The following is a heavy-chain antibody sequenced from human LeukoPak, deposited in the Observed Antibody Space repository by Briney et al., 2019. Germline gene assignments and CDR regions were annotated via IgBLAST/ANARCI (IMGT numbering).Heavy chain of an antibody. V-gene: IGHV3-21*04. CDR2: ISSSSSYI. CDR3: ARDHSYSSSWYANWFDP. J-gene: IGHJ5*02. Sequence: GRSLRLSCAASGFTFSSYAMHWVRQAPGKGLEWVSSISSSSSYIYYADSVRGRFTISRDNAKNSLYLQMNSLRAEDTAVYYCARDHSYSSSWYANWFDPWGQGSLVTVSS. CDR1: GFTFSSYA. D-gene: IGHD6-13*01.